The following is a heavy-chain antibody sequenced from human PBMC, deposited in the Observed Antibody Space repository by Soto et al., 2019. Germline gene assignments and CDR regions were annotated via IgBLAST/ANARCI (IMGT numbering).Heavy chain of an antibody. CDR2: ISGSGGST. CDR3: AKAHLATGPPTVTTQSPCGY. CDR1: GFTFSSYA. Sequence: GGSLRLSCAASGFTFSSYAMSWVRQAPGKGLEWISAISGSGGSTYYADSGKGRFTISRDNSKNTLYLQMNSLRTQDTAVYYLAKAHLATGPPTVTTQSPCGYWGQGTLVTVSS. D-gene: IGHD4-17*01. V-gene: IGHV3-23*01. J-gene: IGHJ4*02.